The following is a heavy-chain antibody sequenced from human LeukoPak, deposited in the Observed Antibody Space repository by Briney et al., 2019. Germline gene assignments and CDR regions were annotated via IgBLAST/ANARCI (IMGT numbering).Heavy chain of an antibody. J-gene: IGHJ4*02. V-gene: IGHV3-13*04. CDR1: GFTFSNYY. CDR3: TRGVPGGLDY. Sequence: GGSLTLSCAASGFTFSNYYMHWVRQAPGKGLEWVSGIGRAGDTNYAGSVKGRFTIYRENAKNSLYLQMKSLRAGDTAVYYCTRGVPGGLDYWGQGTLATVSS. CDR2: IGRAGDT. D-gene: IGHD3-16*01.